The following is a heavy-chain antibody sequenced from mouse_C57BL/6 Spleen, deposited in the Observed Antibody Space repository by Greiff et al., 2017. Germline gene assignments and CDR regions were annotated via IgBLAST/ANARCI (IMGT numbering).Heavy chain of an antibody. CDR3: ARHDYLYYYAMDY. V-gene: IGHV2-6-1*01. CDR1: GFSLTSYG. D-gene: IGHD2-4*01. Sequence: VQLQESGPGLVAPSQSLSITCTVSGFSLTSYGVHWVRQPPGKGLEWLVVIWSDGSTTYNSALKSRLSISKDNSKSQVFLKMNSLQTDDTAMYYCARHDYLYYYAMDYWGQGTSVTVSS. CDR2: IWSDGST. J-gene: IGHJ4*01.